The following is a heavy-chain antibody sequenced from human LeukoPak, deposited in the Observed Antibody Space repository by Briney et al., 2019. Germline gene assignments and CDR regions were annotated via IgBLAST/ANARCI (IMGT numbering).Heavy chain of an antibody. D-gene: IGHD3-10*01. CDR1: GFTFSSYW. Sequence: GGSLRLSCAASGFTFSSYWMSWVRQAPGKGLEWVANIKQDGSDKYYVDSVKGRFTISRDNSKNTLYLQVNSLRAEDTAVYYCAREEVTMVRGVIDYWGQGTLVTVSS. CDR2: IKQDGSDK. V-gene: IGHV3-7*05. J-gene: IGHJ4*02. CDR3: AREEVTMVRGVIDY.